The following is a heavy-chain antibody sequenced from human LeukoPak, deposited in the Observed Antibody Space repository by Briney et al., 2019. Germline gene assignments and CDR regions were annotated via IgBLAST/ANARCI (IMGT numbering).Heavy chain of an antibody. CDR2: SSAYNGNT. D-gene: IGHD6-13*01. V-gene: IGHV1-18*01. Sequence: ASVKVSCKASGYTFTSYGISWVRQAPGQGLEWMGWSSAYNGNTNYAQKLQGRVTMTTDTSTSTAYMELRSLRSDDTAVYYCARDSSSWSNYYYYYYMDVWGKGTTVTVSS. CDR1: GYTFTSYG. J-gene: IGHJ6*03. CDR3: ARDSSSWSNYYYYYYMDV.